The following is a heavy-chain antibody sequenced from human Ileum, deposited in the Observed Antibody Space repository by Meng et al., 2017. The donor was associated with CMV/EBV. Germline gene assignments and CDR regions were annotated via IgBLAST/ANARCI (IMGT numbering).Heavy chain of an antibody. CDR2: IYYIGDT. Sequence: SETLSLTCSVSGGSVSNYFWSWIRQSPGRGLEWIGYIYYIGDTTYNPSLKSRVTMSIDTSKNQFSLKLTSVTAADTAVYYCVRSKDIVIVEAAQAVFDIWGQGTMVTV. J-gene: IGHJ3*02. D-gene: IGHD2-15*01. CDR1: GGSVSNYF. V-gene: IGHV4-59*02. CDR3: VRSKDIVIVEAAQAVFDI.